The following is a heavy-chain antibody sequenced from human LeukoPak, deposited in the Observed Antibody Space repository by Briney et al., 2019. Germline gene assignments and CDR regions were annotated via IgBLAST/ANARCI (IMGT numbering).Heavy chain of an antibody. Sequence: SETLSLTCAVYGGSFSGYYWSWIRQPPGKGLEWIGEINHSGSTNYNPSLKSRVTISVDTSKNQFSLKLSSVTAADTAVYYCARGPGCYGSFGCYYGMDVWGQGTTVTVSS. CDR1: GGSFSGYY. J-gene: IGHJ6*02. CDR3: ARGPGCYGSFGCYYGMDV. CDR2: INHSGST. D-gene: IGHD3-10*01. V-gene: IGHV4-34*01.